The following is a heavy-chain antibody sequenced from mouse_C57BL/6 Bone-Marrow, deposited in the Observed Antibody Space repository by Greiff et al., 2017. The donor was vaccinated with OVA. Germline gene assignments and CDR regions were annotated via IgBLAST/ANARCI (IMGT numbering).Heavy chain of an antibody. Sequence: QVQLQQPGAELVKPGASVKLSCKASGYTFTSYWMHWVKQRPGRGLEWIGRIDPNSGGTKYNEKFKSKATLTVDKPSSTAYMQLSSLTSEDSAVYYCARGPYYCGSSCFDYWGQGTTLTVSS. CDR3: ARGPYYCGSSCFDY. J-gene: IGHJ2*01. CDR1: GYTFTSYW. V-gene: IGHV1-72*01. D-gene: IGHD1-1*01. CDR2: IDPNSGGT.